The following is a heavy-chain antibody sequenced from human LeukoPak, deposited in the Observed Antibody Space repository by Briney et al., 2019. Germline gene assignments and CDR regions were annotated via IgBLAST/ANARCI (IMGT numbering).Heavy chain of an antibody. V-gene: IGHV1-8*01. CDR2: MNPNSGNT. CDR3: ATIGELHTVTLIN. Sequence: ASVKVSCKASGYTFTSYDINWVRQATGQGLEWMGWMNPNSGNTGYAQKFRGRVTMTRNTSISTAYMELSSLRSEDTAVYYCATIGELHTVTLINWGQGTLVTVSS. J-gene: IGHJ4*02. D-gene: IGHD4-17*01. CDR1: GYTFTSYD.